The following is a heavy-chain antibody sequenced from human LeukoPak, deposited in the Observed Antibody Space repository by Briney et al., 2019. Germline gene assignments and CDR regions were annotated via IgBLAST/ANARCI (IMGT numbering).Heavy chain of an antibody. CDR2: MNPNSGNT. Sequence: ASVKVSCKASGYTFTSYDINWVRQATGQGLEWMGWMNPNSGNTGYAQKFQGRVTMTTDTSTSTAYMELRSLRSDDTAVYYCASGGGRYCSSTSCPTKNWFDPWGQGTLVTVSS. J-gene: IGHJ5*02. D-gene: IGHD2-2*01. CDR1: GYTFTSYD. V-gene: IGHV1-8*01. CDR3: ASGGGRYCSSTSCPTKNWFDP.